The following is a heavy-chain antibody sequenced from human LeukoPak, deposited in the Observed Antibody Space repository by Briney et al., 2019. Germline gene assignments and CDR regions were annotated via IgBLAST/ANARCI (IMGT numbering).Heavy chain of an antibody. V-gene: IGHV4-59*01. CDR3: ARVTIFGALGMDV. CDR2: IYYSGST. CDR1: GGSISSYY. Sequence: PSETLSLTCTVSGGSISSYYWSWIRQPPGKGLEWIGYIYYSGSTNYNPSLKSRVTISVDTSKNQFSLKLSSVTAADTAVYYCARVTIFGALGMDVWGQGTTVTVSS. J-gene: IGHJ6*02. D-gene: IGHD3-3*01.